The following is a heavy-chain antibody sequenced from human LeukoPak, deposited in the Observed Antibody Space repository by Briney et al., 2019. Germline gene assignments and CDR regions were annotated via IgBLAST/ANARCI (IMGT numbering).Heavy chain of an antibody. Sequence: ASVKVSFTASGYTFTSYGISWVRQAPGQGLEWMGWISAYNGNTNYAQKLQGRVTMTTDTSTSTAYMELRSLRSDDTAVYYCARESGGSYYYYYGMDVWGQGTTVTVSS. V-gene: IGHV1-18*01. CDR2: ISAYNGNT. CDR1: GYTFTSYG. J-gene: IGHJ6*02. D-gene: IGHD1-26*01. CDR3: ARESGGSYYYYYGMDV.